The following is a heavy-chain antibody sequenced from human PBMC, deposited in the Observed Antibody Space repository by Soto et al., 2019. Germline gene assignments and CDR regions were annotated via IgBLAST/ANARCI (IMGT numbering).Heavy chain of an antibody. J-gene: IGHJ5*02. D-gene: IGHD5-12*01. CDR2: IYYSGST. CDR1: GVSISSYY. CDR3: ARHPISGYDLGVNWFDP. V-gene: IGHV4-59*08. Sequence: PSETLPLTCTFSGVSISSYYWILIRQPPGKGLEWIGYIYYSGSTNYNPSLKSRVTISVDTSKNQFSLKLSSVTAADTAVYYCARHPISGYDLGVNWFDPWGQGTLVTVSS.